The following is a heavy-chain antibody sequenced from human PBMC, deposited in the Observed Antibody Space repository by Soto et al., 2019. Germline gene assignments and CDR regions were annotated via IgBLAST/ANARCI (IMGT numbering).Heavy chain of an antibody. CDR3: ARGLAAGDH. CDR1: GYTFTNYY. Sequence: QVQLVQSGAELKNPGASVKISCKASGYTFTNYYIHWVRQAPGQGLEWIAIINPNGGSTNYAQKFQGRVTLARDTFKNTVHMDLSTITSEETDTYSCARGLAAGDHWGQGSLVTVSS. D-gene: IGHD6-13*01. CDR2: INPNGGST. J-gene: IGHJ4*02. V-gene: IGHV1-46*01.